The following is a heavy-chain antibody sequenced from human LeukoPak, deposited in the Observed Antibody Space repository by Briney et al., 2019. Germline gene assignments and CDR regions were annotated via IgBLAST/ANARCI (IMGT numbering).Heavy chain of an antibody. Sequence: ASVKVSCKASGYTFTTYGISWVRQAPGQGLEWMGWISAYNGNTNYAQKLQGRVTMTTDTSTSTAYMELRSLRSDDTAVYYCARDSPWGSYWYFDLWGRGTLVTVSS. CDR1: GYTFTTYG. V-gene: IGHV1-18*01. CDR2: ISAYNGNT. D-gene: IGHD1-26*01. J-gene: IGHJ2*01. CDR3: ARDSPWGSYWYFDL.